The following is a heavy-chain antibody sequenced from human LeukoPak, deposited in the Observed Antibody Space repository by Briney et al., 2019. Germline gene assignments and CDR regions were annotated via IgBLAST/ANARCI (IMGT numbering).Heavy chain of an antibody. CDR1: GYNFATSY. CDR2: IYPGDSDT. CDR3: ARDTTYCGSGCYSLTDY. J-gene: IGHJ4*02. Sequence: GESLKISCQGSGYNFATSYIGWVRQMPGKGLEWMGIIYPGDSDTTYSPSFQGQVTISADKSISTTYLQWSSLKASDTAMYYCARDTTYCGSGCYSLTDYWGQGTLVSVSS. D-gene: IGHD2-21*02. V-gene: IGHV5-51*01.